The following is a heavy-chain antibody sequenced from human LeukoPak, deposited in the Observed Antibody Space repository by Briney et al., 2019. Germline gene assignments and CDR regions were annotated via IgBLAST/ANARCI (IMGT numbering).Heavy chain of an antibody. V-gene: IGHV4-4*07. CDR3: ARDGVSQGSSWYSDYYYMDV. CDR2: IYTSGST. J-gene: IGHJ6*03. Sequence: SETLSLTCTVSGGSISSYYWSWIRQPAGKGLEWIGRIYTSGSTNYNPSLKSRVTMSVDTSKNQFSLKLSSVTAADTAVYYCARDGVSQGSSWYSDYYYMDVWGKGTTVTVSS. D-gene: IGHD6-13*01. CDR1: GGSISSYY.